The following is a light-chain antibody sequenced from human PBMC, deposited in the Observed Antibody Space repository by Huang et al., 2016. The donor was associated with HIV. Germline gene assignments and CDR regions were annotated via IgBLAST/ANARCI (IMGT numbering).Light chain of an antibody. CDR1: QDISNY. CDR2: DAS. CDR3: QQYDNLPYT. J-gene: IGKJ2*01. V-gene: IGKV1-33*01. Sequence: DIQMTQSPSSLSASVGDRVTITCQAIQDISNYLNWYQQKPVKAPKLLIYDASTLETGVPSRFSGSGSGTDFTFTSSRLQPEDIATYYCQQYDNLPYTFGQGTKLEIK.